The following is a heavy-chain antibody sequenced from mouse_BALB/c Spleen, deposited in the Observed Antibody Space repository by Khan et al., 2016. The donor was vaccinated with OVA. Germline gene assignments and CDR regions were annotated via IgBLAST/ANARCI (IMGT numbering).Heavy chain of an antibody. J-gene: IGHJ2*01. V-gene: IGHV3-2*02. CDR1: GYSITSDYA. D-gene: IGHD1-1*01. Sequence: DVQLQESGPGLVKPSQSLSLTCTVTGYSITSDYAWNWIRQFPGNQLEWMGYIRYSGNTKYNPSLKSRISITPDTSKNQFFLQLNSVTIEDTATYYGARIYGGDFDYWGQGTTLTVSS. CDR3: ARIYGGDFDY. CDR2: IRYSGNT.